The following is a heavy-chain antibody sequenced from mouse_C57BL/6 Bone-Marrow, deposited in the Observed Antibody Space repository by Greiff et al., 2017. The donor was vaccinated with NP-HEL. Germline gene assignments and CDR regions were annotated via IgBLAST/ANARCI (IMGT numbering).Heavy chain of an antibody. V-gene: IGHV5-16*01. D-gene: IGHD2-5*01. CDR3: ARGHYSNYAFAY. Sequence: DVKLVESEGGLVQPGSSMKLSCTASGFTFSDYYMAWVRQVPEKGLEWVANINYDGSSTYYLDSFKSRFIISRDNAKNILYLQMSSLKSENTATYYFARGHYSNYAFAYWGQGTLVTVSA. CDR2: INYDGSST. CDR1: GFTFSDYY. J-gene: IGHJ3*01.